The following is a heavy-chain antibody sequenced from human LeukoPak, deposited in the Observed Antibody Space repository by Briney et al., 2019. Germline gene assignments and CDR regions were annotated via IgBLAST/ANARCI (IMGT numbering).Heavy chain of an antibody. V-gene: IGHV1-18*01. CDR1: GYTFTSYG. J-gene: IGHJ4*02. D-gene: IGHD1-26*01. Sequence: ASVKVSCKASGYTFTSYGISWVRQAPGQGLEWMGWISAYNGNTNYAQKLQGRVTMTRDTSISTAYMELSRLRSDDTAVYYCARARRVGATVYYFDYWGQGTLVTVSS. CDR2: ISAYNGNT. CDR3: ARARRVGATVYYFDY.